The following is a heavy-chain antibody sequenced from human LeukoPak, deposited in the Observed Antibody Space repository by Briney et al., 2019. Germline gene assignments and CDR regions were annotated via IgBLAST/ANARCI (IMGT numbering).Heavy chain of an antibody. CDR1: GFTFSDYY. J-gene: IGHJ4*02. Sequence: GSLRLSCAASGFTFSDYYMSWIRQAPGKGLEWVSAISGSGGSTYYADSVKGRFTISRDNSKNTLYLQMNSLRAEDTAVYYCAKMGVVFEQQLAPFDYWGQGTLVTVSS. CDR3: AKMGVVFEQQLAPFDY. V-gene: IGHV3-23*01. D-gene: IGHD6-13*01. CDR2: ISGSGGST.